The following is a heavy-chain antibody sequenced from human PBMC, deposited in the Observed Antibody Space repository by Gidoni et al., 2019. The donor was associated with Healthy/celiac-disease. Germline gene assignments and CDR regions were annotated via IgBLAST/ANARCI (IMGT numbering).Heavy chain of an antibody. CDR3: ARDSKRGGVNYYFDY. CDR1: GFTFSSYS. D-gene: IGHD2-8*02. CDR2: SSSSSSYI. V-gene: IGHV3-21*01. J-gene: IGHJ4*02. Sequence: EVQLVESGGGLVKPGGSLRLSCEASGFTFSSYSMNWVRQAPGKGLEWVSSSSSSSSYIYYADSVKGRFTISRDNAKNSLYLQMNSLRAEDTAVYYCARDSKRGGVNYYFDYWGQGTLVTVSS.